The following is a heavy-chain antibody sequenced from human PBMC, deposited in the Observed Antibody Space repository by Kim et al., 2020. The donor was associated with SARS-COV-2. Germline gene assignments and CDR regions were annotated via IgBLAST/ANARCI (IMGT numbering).Heavy chain of an antibody. Sequence: GGSLRLSCAASGFTFSSYGMHWVRQAPGKGLEWVAVIWYDGSNKYYADSVKGRFTISRDNSKNTLYLQMNSLRAEDTAVYYCARLGYSYGYWYFDLWGRGTLVTVSS. CDR3: ARLGYSYGYWYFDL. D-gene: IGHD5-18*01. CDR2: IWYDGSNK. V-gene: IGHV3-33*01. CDR1: GFTFSSYG. J-gene: IGHJ2*01.